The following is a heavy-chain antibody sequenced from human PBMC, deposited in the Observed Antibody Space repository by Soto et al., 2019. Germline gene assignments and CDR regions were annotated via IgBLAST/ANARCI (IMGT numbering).Heavy chain of an antibody. CDR1: ENTFIGYY. Sequence: SVKVSCKASENTFIGYYLHWVRQAPGQGLEWMGGIIPIFGTANYAQKFQGRVTITADESTSTAYMELSSLRSEDTAVYYCARVARSAAFGGFDPWGQGTLVTVSS. CDR3: ARVARSAAFGGFDP. V-gene: IGHV1-69*13. J-gene: IGHJ5*02. D-gene: IGHD3-10*01. CDR2: IIPIFGTA.